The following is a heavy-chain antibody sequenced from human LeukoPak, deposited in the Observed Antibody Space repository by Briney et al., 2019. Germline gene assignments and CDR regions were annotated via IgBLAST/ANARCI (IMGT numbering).Heavy chain of an antibody. D-gene: IGHD1-26*01. CDR2: IRSKANSCAT. Sequence: GGSLKLSCEASGFTFSGSAMHWVRQASGKGLEWVGRIRSKANSCATAYTASVEGRFTISRDDSKNTAYLQMNSLKSEDTAAYYCARRGSGNYYYFDYWGQGTLVTVSS. V-gene: IGHV3-73*01. CDR1: GFTFSGSA. CDR3: ARRGSGNYYYFDY. J-gene: IGHJ4*02.